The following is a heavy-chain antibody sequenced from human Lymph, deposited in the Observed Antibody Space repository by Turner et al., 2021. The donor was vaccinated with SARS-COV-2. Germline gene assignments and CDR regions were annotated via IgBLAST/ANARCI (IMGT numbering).Heavy chain of an antibody. CDR2: ISGSGGST. J-gene: IGHJ5*02. D-gene: IGHD6-6*01. CDR1: GFTFSSYA. Sequence: EVQLLESGGGLVLPGGSLRLSCAASGFTFSSYAMSWVRQAPGKGLEWVSAISGSGGSTYYADSVKGRFTISRDNSKNTLYLQMNSLRAEDTAVYYCANLYSSSAAGDPWGQGTLVTVSS. V-gene: IGHV3-23*01. CDR3: ANLYSSSAAGDP.